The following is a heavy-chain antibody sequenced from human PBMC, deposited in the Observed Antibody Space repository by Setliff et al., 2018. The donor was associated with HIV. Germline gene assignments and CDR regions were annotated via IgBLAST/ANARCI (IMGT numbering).Heavy chain of an antibody. V-gene: IGHV4-39*01. D-gene: IGHD5-12*01. CDR1: GGSVSDTSYY. Sequence: SETLSLTCTVSGGSVSDTSYYWGWIRQPPGKGLEWLANVYYSGGTYYNPSLNSRVTISVDTSRNQFSLKLTPVTAADTALYFCARLGDSGYDFRGYFDYWGQGKLVTVS. CDR2: VYYSGGT. J-gene: IGHJ4*02. CDR3: ARLGDSGYDFRGYFDY.